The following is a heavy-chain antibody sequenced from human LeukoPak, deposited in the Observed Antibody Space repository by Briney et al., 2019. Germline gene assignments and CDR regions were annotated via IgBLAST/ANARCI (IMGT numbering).Heavy chain of an antibody. CDR2: ITYDGYYK. D-gene: IGHD3-10*01. CDR1: GFTFTSYG. Sequence: RGSLRLSCAASGFTFTSYGMHWVRQAPGKGLEWVALITYDGYYKYYSDSVKGRFTISSDTSKNTMYLQMNSLRAEDTAVYYCARDLSPVVRASPMGYWGQGTLVTVSS. CDR3: ARDLSPVVRASPMGY. V-gene: IGHV3-30*03. J-gene: IGHJ4*02.